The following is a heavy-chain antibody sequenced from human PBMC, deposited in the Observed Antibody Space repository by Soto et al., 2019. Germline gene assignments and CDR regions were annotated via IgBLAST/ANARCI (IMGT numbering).Heavy chain of an antibody. CDR3: AHKPNDAFDV. Sequence: QITLKESGPTLVKPTQTLTLTCTFSGFSLSTSGVGVGWIRQPPGKALECLALIYWDGDKRYSPSLKSTLTITKDTPKNQVVLTMTNMDPVDSGTYYCAHKPNDAFDVWGQGTMVTVSS. V-gene: IGHV2-5*02. CDR1: GFSLSTSGVG. J-gene: IGHJ3*01. CDR2: IYWDGDK.